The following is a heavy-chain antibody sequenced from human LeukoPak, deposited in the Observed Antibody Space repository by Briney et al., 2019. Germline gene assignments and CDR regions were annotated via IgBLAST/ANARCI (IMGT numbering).Heavy chain of an antibody. V-gene: IGHV5-51*01. D-gene: IGHD6-13*01. J-gene: IGHJ4*02. Sequence: GGSLKISCKGSGSSFTSYWIGWGRQMPGKGLEGMGIIYPGDSDTRYSPSFQDSVTISADKSISSACLQWSSLKASDPAMYYCARAIAAAGTPYYFDYWGQGTLVTVSS. CDR2: IYPGDSDT. CDR1: GSSFTSYW. CDR3: ARAIAAAGTPYYFDY.